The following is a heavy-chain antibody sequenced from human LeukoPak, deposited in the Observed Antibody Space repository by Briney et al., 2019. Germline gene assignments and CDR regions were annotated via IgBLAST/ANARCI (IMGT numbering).Heavy chain of an antibody. Sequence: GGSLRLSCAASGFTFSGSAIHWVRQASGKGLEWVGRNKTKTNSYATAYAASVKGRFTISRDDAKNTAYLQMNSLKSEDTAVYYCTIEYSSSWYLDYWGQGTLVTVSS. V-gene: IGHV3-73*01. J-gene: IGHJ4*02. CDR3: TIEYSSSWYLDY. D-gene: IGHD6-13*01. CDR2: NKTKTNSYAT. CDR1: GFTFSGSA.